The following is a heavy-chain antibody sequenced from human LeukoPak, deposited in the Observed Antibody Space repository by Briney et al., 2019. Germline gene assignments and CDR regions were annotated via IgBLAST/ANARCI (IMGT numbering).Heavy chain of an antibody. Sequence: GGSLRLSCAASGFTFSRYWMNWVRQAAGKGLEWLANIKEDGSEKYYADSVKGRFTISRDNPKNSLYLQMNSLRAEDTAVYYCARDYDCSGGGCYFGYWGQGTLVTVSS. V-gene: IGHV3-7*04. CDR2: IKEDGSEK. J-gene: IGHJ4*02. CDR3: ARDYDCSGGGCYFGY. CDR1: GFTFSRYW. D-gene: IGHD2-15*01.